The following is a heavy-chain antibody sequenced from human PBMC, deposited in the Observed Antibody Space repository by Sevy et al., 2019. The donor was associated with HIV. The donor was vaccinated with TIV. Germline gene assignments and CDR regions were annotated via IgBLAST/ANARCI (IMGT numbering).Heavy chain of an antibody. Sequence: ASVKVSCKAYGYTFSDYYMHCVRQAPGQGLEWMGWINPNRGGTNYAHKFQGRVTMTRDTSISTAYMELSSLRSDDTAIYYCARGMSAYLLANGMDVWGQWTTVTVSS. CDR3: ARGMSAYLLANGMDV. V-gene: IGHV1-2*07. CDR1: GYTFSDYY. CDR2: INPNRGGT. D-gene: IGHD3-3*01. J-gene: IGHJ6*02.